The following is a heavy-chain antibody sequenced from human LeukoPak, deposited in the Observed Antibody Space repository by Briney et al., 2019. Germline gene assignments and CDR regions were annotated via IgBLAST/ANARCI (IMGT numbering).Heavy chain of an antibody. CDR2: ISYDGSYK. CDR1: GFTLSSYG. CDR3: AKEPGPYDSLAFDI. V-gene: IGHV3-30*18. Sequence: PGGSLRLSCAASGFTLSSYGMHWVRQAPGKGLEWVAVISYDGSYKYYADSVKGRFTISRDNSKNTLYLQMNSLRAEDTAVYYCAKEPGPYDSLAFDIWGQGTMITVSS. J-gene: IGHJ3*02. D-gene: IGHD3-22*01.